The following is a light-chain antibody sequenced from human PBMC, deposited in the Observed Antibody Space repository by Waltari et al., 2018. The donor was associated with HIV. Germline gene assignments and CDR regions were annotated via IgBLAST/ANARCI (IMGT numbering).Light chain of an antibody. CDR3: GTWDSSLSAGL. Sequence: QSLLTQPPSVSAAPGQKVTIYCSGTSPNTGNNFVSWYQQLPGTAPKLLIYDNNKRPSGIPDRFAGSKSGTSATLGITGLQTGDEADYYCGTWDSSLSAGLFGGVTKLTVL. CDR2: DNN. V-gene: IGLV1-51*01. CDR1: SPNTGNNF. J-gene: IGLJ3*02.